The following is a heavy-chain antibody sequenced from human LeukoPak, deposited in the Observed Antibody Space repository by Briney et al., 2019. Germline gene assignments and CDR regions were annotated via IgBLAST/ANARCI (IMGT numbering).Heavy chain of an antibody. V-gene: IGHV3-23*01. CDR3: AKEAMYYDNSGSNWFGP. J-gene: IGHJ5*02. CDR1: GFSFSTYG. CDR2: ISGSGGNT. D-gene: IGHD3-22*01. Sequence: GGSLRLSCGASGFSFSTYGMSWVRQAPGKGLEWVSGISGSGGNTHYADSVKGRFTISRDKSKNTLYLQMNSLRAEDTAMYYCAKEAMYYDNSGSNWFGPWGQGTLVIVSS.